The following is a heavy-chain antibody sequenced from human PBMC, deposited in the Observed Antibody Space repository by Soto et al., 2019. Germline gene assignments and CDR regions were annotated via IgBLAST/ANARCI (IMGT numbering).Heavy chain of an antibody. D-gene: IGHD6-13*01. J-gene: IGHJ4*02. V-gene: IGHV1-69*13. Sequence: SVKVSCKASGGTFSSYAISWVRQAPGQGLEWMGGIIPIFGTANYAQKFQGRVTITADESTSTAYMELSSLRSEDTAVYYCARERVAAAGGGIDYWGQGTLVTVSS. CDR1: GGTFSSYA. CDR3: ARERVAAAGGGIDY. CDR2: IIPIFGTA.